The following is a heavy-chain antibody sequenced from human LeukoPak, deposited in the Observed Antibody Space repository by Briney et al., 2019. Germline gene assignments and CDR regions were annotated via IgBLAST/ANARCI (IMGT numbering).Heavy chain of an antibody. CDR3: AREFGDILTGYYYY. D-gene: IGHD3-9*01. CDR2: ISRSGSTK. J-gene: IGHJ4*02. Sequence: GGSLRLSCAASGFTFSDYNMRWIRQAPGKGLEWVSSISRSGSTKYYADSVKGRFTISRDNAKNSLFLQMNSLRAEDTAVYYCAREFGDILTGYYYYWGQGTLVTVSS. V-gene: IGHV3-11*01. CDR1: GFTFSDYN.